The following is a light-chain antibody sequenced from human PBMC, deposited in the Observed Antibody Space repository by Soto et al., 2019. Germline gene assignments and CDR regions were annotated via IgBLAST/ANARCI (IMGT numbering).Light chain of an antibody. V-gene: IGKV3-15*01. CDR2: GAS. CDR1: QNIHTN. CDR3: QQSSNWPRT. J-gene: IGKJ5*01. Sequence: TQPPAIVFVCPGEIATLSCRAGQNIHTNLAWYQQKPGQAPRLLFYGASTGATGLPARFSGSGSGTEFTLTINSLQAEDCAVYYCQQSSNWPRTSGQGTLLEIK.